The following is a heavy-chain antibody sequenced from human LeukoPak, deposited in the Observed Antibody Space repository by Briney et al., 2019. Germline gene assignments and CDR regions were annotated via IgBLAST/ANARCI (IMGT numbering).Heavy chain of an antibody. CDR1: GFTFSSYS. CDR3: ARDSHVNARLTYFDY. D-gene: IGHD2-2*01. J-gene: IGHJ4*02. CDR2: ISSSSSYI. V-gene: IGHV3-21*01. Sequence: GGSLRLSCAASGFTFSSYSMNWVRQAPGKGLEWVSSISSSSSYIYYADSVKGRFTISRDNAKNSLYLQMNSLRAEDTAVYYCARDSHVNARLTYFDYWGQGTLVTVSS.